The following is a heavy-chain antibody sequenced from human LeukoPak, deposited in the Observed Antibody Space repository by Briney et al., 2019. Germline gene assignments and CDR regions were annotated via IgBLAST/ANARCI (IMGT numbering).Heavy chain of an antibody. Sequence: ASVTVSCKASGYTFIDYYIHWVRQAPGHGLEWMGIINPNSGTTGYTQTFQDRVTMTRDASTSTVYMDLSSLRFEDTAVYYCAREWLSGYSYGPFDYWGQGTLVTVSS. D-gene: IGHD5-18*01. CDR3: AREWLSGYSYGPFDY. CDR2: INPNSGTT. V-gene: IGHV1-46*01. CDR1: GYTFIDYY. J-gene: IGHJ4*02.